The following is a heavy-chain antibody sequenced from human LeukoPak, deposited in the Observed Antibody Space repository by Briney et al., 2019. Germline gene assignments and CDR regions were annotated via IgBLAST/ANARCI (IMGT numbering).Heavy chain of an antibody. V-gene: IGHV4-4*07. CDR1: GASISSYY. CDR3: ARDEYYYDSNGYPFDY. J-gene: IGHJ4*02. D-gene: IGHD3-22*01. Sequence: SETLSLTCTVSGASISSYYWSWIRQPAGKGLEWIGRIYSSGSTIYNPPLKSRVTMSLDPSKNHFSLKLSSVTAADTAVYYCARDEYYYDSNGYPFDYWGQGTLVTVSS. CDR2: IYSSGST.